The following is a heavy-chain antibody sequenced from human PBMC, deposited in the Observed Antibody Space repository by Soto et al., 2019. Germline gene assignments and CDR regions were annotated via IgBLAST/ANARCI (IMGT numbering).Heavy chain of an antibody. D-gene: IGHD3-22*01. CDR1: GDTFSSYA. J-gene: IGHJ6*02. CDR2: IIPIFGTA. V-gene: IGHV1-69*01. Sequence: QVQLVQSGAEVKKPGSSVKVSCKASGDTFSSYAISWVRQAPGQGPEWMGGIIPIFGTANYAQKFQGRVTITADESTSTAYMALSSLRSDDTAVYYCARDGSGYRSRASPMDVWGQGTTVTVSS. CDR3: ARDGSGYRSRASPMDV.